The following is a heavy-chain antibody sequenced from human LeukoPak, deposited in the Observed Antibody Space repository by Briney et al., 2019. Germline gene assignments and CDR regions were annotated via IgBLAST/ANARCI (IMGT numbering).Heavy chain of an antibody. CDR2: ISSSSSYI. J-gene: IGHJ4*02. V-gene: IGHV3-21*01. CDR3: ARDLYGDYPWDY. Sequence: GASLRLSCAASGFTFSSYSMNWVRQAPGKGLEWVSSISSSSSYIYYADSVKGRFTISRDNAKNSLYLQMNSLRAEDTAVYYCARDLYGDYPWDYWGQGTLVTVSS. CDR1: GFTFSSYS. D-gene: IGHD4-17*01.